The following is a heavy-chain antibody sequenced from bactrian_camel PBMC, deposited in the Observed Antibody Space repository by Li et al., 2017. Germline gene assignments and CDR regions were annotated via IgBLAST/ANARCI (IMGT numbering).Heavy chain of an antibody. J-gene: IGHJ4*01. V-gene: IGHV3S1*01. CDR3: AKDLWGSTN. CDR1: GDTFSRYG. Sequence: HVQLVESGGGLVRPGGSLSVACAASGDTFSRYGMTWVRQPPGKGLEWVSSTNSAGDSTYYAASVKGRFTISRDNAKNTLYLQLNNLKTEDTAMYYCAKDLWGSTNWGQGTQV. D-gene: IGHD5*01. CDR2: TNSAGDST.